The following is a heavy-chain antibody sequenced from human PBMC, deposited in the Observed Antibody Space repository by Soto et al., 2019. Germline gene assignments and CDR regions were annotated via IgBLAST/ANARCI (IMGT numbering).Heavy chain of an antibody. V-gene: IGHV4-39*01. D-gene: IGHD3-9*01. CDR1: GGSISSSSYY. CDR3: ARHRNDILTGYYYYYYMDV. J-gene: IGHJ6*03. CDR2: IYYSGST. Sequence: PSETLSLTCTVSGGSISSSSYYWGWIRQPPGKGLEWIGSIYYSGSTYYNPSLKSRVTISVDTSKNQFSLKLSSVTAADTAVYYCARHRNDILTGYYYYYYMDVWGKGTTVTVSS.